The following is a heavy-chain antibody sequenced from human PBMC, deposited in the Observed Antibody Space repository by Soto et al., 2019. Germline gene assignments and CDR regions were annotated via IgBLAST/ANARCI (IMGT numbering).Heavy chain of an antibody. CDR1: GYTFTGYY. V-gene: IGHV1-2*02. Sequence: ASVKVSCKASGYTFTGYYMHWVRQAPGQGLEWMGWINPNSGGTNYAQKFQGRVTMTRDTSISTAYMELSRLRSDDTAVYYCARAATYYDFWSENWAFDIWGQGTRVTVSS. J-gene: IGHJ3*02. CDR3: ARAATYYDFWSENWAFDI. D-gene: IGHD3-3*01. CDR2: INPNSGGT.